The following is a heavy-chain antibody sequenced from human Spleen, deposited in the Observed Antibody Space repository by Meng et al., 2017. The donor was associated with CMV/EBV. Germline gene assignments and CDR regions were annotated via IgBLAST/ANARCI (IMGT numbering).Heavy chain of an antibody. V-gene: IGHV4-34*01. CDR3: ARGIVVVPAAPGWFDP. CDR2: INHSRST. D-gene: IGHD2-2*01. CDR1: GGSFSGYD. J-gene: IGHJ5*02. Sequence: YGGSFSGYDWSWVRQPPGKELEWIGEINHSRSTNYSPSLKSRVTISVDTSKNQFSLKLSSVTAADTAVYYCARGIVVVPAAPGWFDPWGQGTLVTVSS.